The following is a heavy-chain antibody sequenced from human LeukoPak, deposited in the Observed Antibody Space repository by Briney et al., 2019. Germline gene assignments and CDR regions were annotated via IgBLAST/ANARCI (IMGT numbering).Heavy chain of an antibody. CDR1: GGSISSSNW. CDR3: ARDRRLGPYFDY. CDR2: IYYSGST. Sequence: SGTLSLTCAVSGGSISSSNWWSWVHQPPGKGLEWIGSIYYSGSTYYNPSLKSRVTISVDTSKNQFSLKLSSVTAADTAVYSCARDRRLGPYFDYWGQGTLVTVSS. V-gene: IGHV4-4*02. J-gene: IGHJ4*02. D-gene: IGHD6-19*01.